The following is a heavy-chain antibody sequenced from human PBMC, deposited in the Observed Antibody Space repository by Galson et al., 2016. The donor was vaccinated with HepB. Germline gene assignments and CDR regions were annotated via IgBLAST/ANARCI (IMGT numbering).Heavy chain of an antibody. J-gene: IGHJ4*02. CDR3: ARAQWILARRAAYFDY. V-gene: IGHV3-7*04. CDR2: IKQDGSEK. CDR1: GFPFSNYW. Sequence: SLRLSCAASGFPFSNYWMHWVRQAPGKGLEWVANIKQDGSEKYYVDSVKGRFTISRDNARNSMYLQMNSLRADDTAVYYCARAQWILARRAAYFDYWGQGILVTVSP. D-gene: IGHD5-18*01.